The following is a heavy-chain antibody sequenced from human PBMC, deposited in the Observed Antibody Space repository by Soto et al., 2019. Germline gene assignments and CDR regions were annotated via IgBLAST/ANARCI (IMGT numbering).Heavy chain of an antibody. Sequence: QVQLQESGPGLVKPSQTLSLTCTVSGGSISSGGYYWSWIRQHPGKGLEWIGYIYYSGSTYYNPSLKSRVTISGDTSKNQSSLKLISVPAADTAVYSCACSSQSTVTTFAYSGQVTLVTVSS. CDR1: GGSISSGGYY. CDR3: ACSSQSTVTTFAY. V-gene: IGHV4-31*03. J-gene: IGHJ4*02. CDR2: IYYSGST. D-gene: IGHD4-17*01.